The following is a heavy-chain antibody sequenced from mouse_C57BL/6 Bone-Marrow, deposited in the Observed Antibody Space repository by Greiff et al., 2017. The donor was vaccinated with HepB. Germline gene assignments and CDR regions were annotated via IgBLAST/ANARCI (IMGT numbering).Heavy chain of an antibody. CDR1: GYTFTDYY. J-gene: IGHJ2*01. CDR3: ARGRLTTVVDY. V-gene: IGHV1-26*01. CDR2: INPNNGGT. D-gene: IGHD1-1*01. Sequence: VQLQQSGPELVKPGASVKISCKASGYTFTDYYMNWVKQSHGKSLEWIGDINPNNGGTSYNQKFKGKATLTVDKSSSTAYMELRSLTSEDSAVYYCARGRLTTVVDYWGQGTTLTVSS.